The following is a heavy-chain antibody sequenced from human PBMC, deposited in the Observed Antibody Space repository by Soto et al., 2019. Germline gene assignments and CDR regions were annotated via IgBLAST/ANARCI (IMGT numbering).Heavy chain of an antibody. Sequence: QVQLVQSGAEVKKPGASVKVSCKASGYTFTSYDINWVRQATGQGREWMGWMNPNSGNTGYAQKFQGRVTMTRNTSISTAYMELSTLRSDDTAVYYCARERTSSWRFDYWGQGTLVTVSS. CDR1: GYTFTSYD. J-gene: IGHJ4*02. CDR3: ARERTSSWRFDY. CDR2: MNPNSGNT. D-gene: IGHD6-13*01. V-gene: IGHV1-8*01.